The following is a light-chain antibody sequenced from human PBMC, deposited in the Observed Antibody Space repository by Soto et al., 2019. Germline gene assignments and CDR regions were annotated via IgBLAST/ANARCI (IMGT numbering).Light chain of an antibody. CDR1: SSDVGGYNY. CDR2: DVS. V-gene: IGLV2-14*01. CDR3: SSYTSSSTYV. Sequence: SALTQPASVSGSPGQSITISCTGTSSDVGGYNYVSWYQQHPGKAPKLMIYDVSNRPSGVSNRFSGSKSGNTASLTISGHQAEDEADYYCSSYTSSSTYVFGTGTKVTVL. J-gene: IGLJ1*01.